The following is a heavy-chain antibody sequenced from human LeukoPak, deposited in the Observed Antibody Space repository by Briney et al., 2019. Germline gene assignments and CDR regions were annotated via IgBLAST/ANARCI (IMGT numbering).Heavy chain of an antibody. CDR2: IGTAGDT. V-gene: IGHV3-13*01. J-gene: IGHJ4*02. D-gene: IGHD1-1*01. CDR3: VRQRTPHGNFDY. Sequence: GGSLRLSCATSGFTFSNHAMHWVRQATGKGLEWVSAIGTAGDTFYPGSVKGRFTISRENAKNSLSLQMNSLRAEDTAVYYCVRQRTPHGNFDYWGQGTLVTVSS. CDR1: GFTFSNHA.